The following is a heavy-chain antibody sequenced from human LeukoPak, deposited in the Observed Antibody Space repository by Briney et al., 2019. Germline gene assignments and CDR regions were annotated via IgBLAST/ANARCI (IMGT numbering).Heavy chain of an antibody. J-gene: IGHJ3*02. CDR2: ISYDGSNK. CDR3: ARDGRPHPDPVFDI. CDR1: GFTFSSYA. V-gene: IGHV3-30-3*01. Sequence: GGSLRLSCAASGFTFSSYAMHWVRQAPGKGLEWVAVISYDGSNKYYADSVKGRFTISRDNSKNTLYLQMNSLRAEDTAVYYCARDGRPHPDPVFDIWGQGTMVTVSS.